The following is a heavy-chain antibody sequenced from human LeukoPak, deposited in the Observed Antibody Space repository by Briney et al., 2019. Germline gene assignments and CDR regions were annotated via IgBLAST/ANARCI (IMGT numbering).Heavy chain of an antibody. CDR1: GGSISSYY. J-gene: IGHJ2*01. Sequence: SETLSLTCTVSGGSISSYYWSWILQPLGKGLEWIGYIYYSGSTNYNPSLKSRVTISVDTSKNQFSLKLSSVTAADTAVYYCARRDLFYWYFDLWGRGTLVTVSS. D-gene: IGHD2-21*01. CDR3: ARRDLFYWYFDL. CDR2: IYYSGST. V-gene: IGHV4-59*08.